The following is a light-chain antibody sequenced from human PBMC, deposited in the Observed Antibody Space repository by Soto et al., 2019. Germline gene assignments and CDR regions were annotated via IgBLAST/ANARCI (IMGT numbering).Light chain of an antibody. CDR3: QQYNSWT. J-gene: IGKJ1*01. CDR1: QSVQTW. CDR2: KAT. Sequence: IQLPQYPATLSASVWDRVTITCRASQSVQTWLAWFHQKPGKAPKLLIYKATTLETGVPSRFSGSGSETEFTLTISSLQPDDFATYYCQQYNSWTFGQRTNVDIK. V-gene: IGKV1-5*03.